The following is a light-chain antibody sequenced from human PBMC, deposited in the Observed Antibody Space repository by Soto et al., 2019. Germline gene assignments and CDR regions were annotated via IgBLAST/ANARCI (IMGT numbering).Light chain of an antibody. V-gene: IGLV4-69*01. CDR1: SGHSSYA. CDR2: LNSDGSH. Sequence: QAVVTQSPSASASLGDSVKLTCTLSSGHSSYAIAWHQQQPEKGPRYLMKLNSDGSHSKGDGIPDRFSGSSSGAERYLTSSSLQSEDEADYYCQTWGTGIQVFGGGTKLTVL. CDR3: QTWGTGIQV. J-gene: IGLJ2*01.